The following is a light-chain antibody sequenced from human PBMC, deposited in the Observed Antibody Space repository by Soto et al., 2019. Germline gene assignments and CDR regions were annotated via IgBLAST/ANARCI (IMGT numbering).Light chain of an antibody. Sequence: EVVMTQSPATLSVSPGERATLSCRSSQSVTTNMAWYQQKPGQAPRLLVYGASTRATGIPARFSGSGSGTDFPLTISSLQSEDFAVYYCQQYNNWPPWTFGQGTKVDIK. CDR3: QQYNNWPPWT. CDR1: QSVTTN. CDR2: GAS. J-gene: IGKJ1*01. V-gene: IGKV3-15*01.